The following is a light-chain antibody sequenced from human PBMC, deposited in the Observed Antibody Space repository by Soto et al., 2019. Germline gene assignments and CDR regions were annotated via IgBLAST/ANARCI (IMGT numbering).Light chain of an antibody. CDR2: SAS. CDR1: QDISVY. Sequence: DIQMTQSPSSLSASVGDRVTITCRARQDISVYLAWYQQKPGKVPKLLIYSASTLQSGVPSRFSGSGAGTDVTLTITSLQPEDVATYYCHKFNTVPLTFGQGTRLETK. CDR3: HKFNTVPLT. J-gene: IGKJ5*01. V-gene: IGKV1-27*01.